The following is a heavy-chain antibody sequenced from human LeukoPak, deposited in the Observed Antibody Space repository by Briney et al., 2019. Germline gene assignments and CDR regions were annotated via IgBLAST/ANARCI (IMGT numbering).Heavy chain of an antibody. CDR3: AKDLYGNRPKNWFDP. J-gene: IGHJ5*02. CDR2: ISGSGVST. Sequence: GGSLRLSCTASGVTFNSYAMSWVRQAPGKGLEWVSAISGSGVSTYSADSVKGRFTISRDNSKNTLYLQMNSLRAEDTAVYYCAKDLYGNRPKNWFDPWGQGTLVTVSS. D-gene: IGHD1-14*01. CDR1: GVTFNSYA. V-gene: IGHV3-23*01.